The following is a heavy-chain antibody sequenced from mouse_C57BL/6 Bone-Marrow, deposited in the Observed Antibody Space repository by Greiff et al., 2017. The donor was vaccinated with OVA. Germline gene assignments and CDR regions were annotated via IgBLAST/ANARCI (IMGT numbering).Heavy chain of an antibody. V-gene: IGHV1-55*01. D-gene: IGHD1-1*01. CDR2: IYPGSGST. J-gene: IGHJ2*01. CDR1: GYTFTSYW. Sequence: VQLQQPGAELVKPGASVKMSCKASGYTFTSYWITWVKQRPGQGLEWIGDIYPGSGSTNYNEKFKSKATLTVDTTSSTAYMQLSSLTSEDSAVYYCAKPEVVEGYFDYWGQGTTLTVSS. CDR3: AKPEVVEGYFDY.